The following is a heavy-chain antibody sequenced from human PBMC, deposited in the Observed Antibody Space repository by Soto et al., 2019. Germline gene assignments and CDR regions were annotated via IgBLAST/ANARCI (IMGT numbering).Heavy chain of an antibody. CDR1: GFPFSSYG. J-gene: IGHJ4*02. CDR3: AKSSPTDDY. Sequence: PGGSLRLSCAASGFPFSSYGMHWVRQAPGKGLEWVAVISYDGSNKYYADSVKGRFTISRDNSKNTLYLQMNSLRAEDTAVYYCAKSSPTDDYWGQGTLVTVS. CDR2: ISYDGSNK. D-gene: IGHD2-2*01. V-gene: IGHV3-30*18.